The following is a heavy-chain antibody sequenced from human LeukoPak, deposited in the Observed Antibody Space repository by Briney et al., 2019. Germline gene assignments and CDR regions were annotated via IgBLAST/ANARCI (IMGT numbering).Heavy chain of an antibody. Sequence: PGGSLRLSCAASGFTFDDYAMHWVRQAPGKGLEWVSLISWDGGSTYYADSVKGRFTISRDNSKNSLYLQMNSLRAEDTALYYCAKDRGRNFGTLSNFDYWGQGPLVTVSS. CDR1: GFTFDDYA. D-gene: IGHD3/OR15-3a*01. V-gene: IGHV3-43D*03. J-gene: IGHJ4*02. CDR3: AKDRGRNFGTLSNFDY. CDR2: ISWDGGST.